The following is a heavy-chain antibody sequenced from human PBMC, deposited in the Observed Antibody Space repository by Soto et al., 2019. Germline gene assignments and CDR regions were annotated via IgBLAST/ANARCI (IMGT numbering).Heavy chain of an antibody. J-gene: IGHJ6*02. CDR1: GLTFSKYW. V-gene: IGHV3-7*03. CDR3: ASVPGSPGYHGLDV. CDR2: IKHDGSEK. D-gene: IGHD6-19*01. Sequence: EVQLVESGGGLVQPGGSLRLSCAASGLTFSKYWMTWVRQAPGKGLEWVATIKHDGSEKSNLDSVEGRFTISRDNAKNSLSLQMNSLRVEDSAVYFCASVPGSPGYHGLDVWGQGTTVTVSS.